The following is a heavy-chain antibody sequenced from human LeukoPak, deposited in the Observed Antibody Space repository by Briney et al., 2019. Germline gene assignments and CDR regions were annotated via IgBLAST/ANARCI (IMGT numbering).Heavy chain of an antibody. CDR2: ISYDGSNK. CDR3: ARDSDPLGIAAAGFDY. D-gene: IGHD6-13*01. CDR1: GFTFSSYA. V-gene: IGHV3-30*01. J-gene: IGHJ4*02. Sequence: GGSLRLSCAASGFTFSSYAMHWVRQAPGKGLEWVAVISYDGSNKYHADSVKGRFTISRDNSKNTLYLQMNSLGPEDTAVYYCARDSDPLGIAAAGFDYWGQGTLVTVSS.